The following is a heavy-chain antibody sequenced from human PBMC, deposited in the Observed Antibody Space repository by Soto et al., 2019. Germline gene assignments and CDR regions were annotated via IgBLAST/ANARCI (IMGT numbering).Heavy chain of an antibody. J-gene: IGHJ6*02. V-gene: IGHV4-59*12. CDR3: ARDINLTSYGMDV. CDR1: GGSISSYY. CDR2: IYYSGST. Sequence: SETLSLTCTVSGGSISSYYWSWIRQPPGKGLEWIGYIYYSGSTNYNPSLKSRVTISVDTSKNQFSLKLSSVTAADTAVYYCARDINLTSYGMDVWGQGTTVTVSS.